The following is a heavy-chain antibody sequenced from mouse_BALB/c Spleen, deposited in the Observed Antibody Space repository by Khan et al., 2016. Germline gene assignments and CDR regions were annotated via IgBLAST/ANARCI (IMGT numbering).Heavy chain of an antibody. CDR3: ARPYYGNYAWFAY. CDR2: IDPENGNT. Sequence: VRLQQSGAELVRPGALVKLSCKASGFNIKDYYMHWVKQRPEQGLEWIGWIDPENGNTIYDPKFPGKASITADTSSNTAYLQLSSLTSEDTAVYYCARPYYGNYAWFAYWGQGTLVTVSA. J-gene: IGHJ3*01. V-gene: IGHV14-1*02. D-gene: IGHD2-10*01. CDR1: GFNIKDYY.